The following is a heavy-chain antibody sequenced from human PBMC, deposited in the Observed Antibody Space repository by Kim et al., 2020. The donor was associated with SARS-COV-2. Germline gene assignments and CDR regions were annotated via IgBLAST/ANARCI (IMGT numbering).Heavy chain of an antibody. D-gene: IGHD6-19*01. CDR3: AKDIAPGGRLVRGSYFDY. Sequence: GGSLRLSCAASGFTFDDYAMHWVRQAPGKGLEWVSGISWNSGSIGYADSVKGRFTISRDNAKNSLYLQMNSLRAEDTALYYCAKDIAPGGRLVRGSYFDYWGQGTLVTVSS. CDR1: GFTFDDYA. CDR2: ISWNSGSI. V-gene: IGHV3-9*01. J-gene: IGHJ4*02.